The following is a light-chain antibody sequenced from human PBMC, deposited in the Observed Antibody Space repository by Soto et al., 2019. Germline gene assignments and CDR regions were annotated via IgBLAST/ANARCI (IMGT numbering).Light chain of an antibody. CDR3: QQYYSTPYT. CDR2: WAS. Sequence: DIVMTQSPDSLAVSLGERATTNCKSSQRVLYSSNNQNYLAWYQQKPGQPPKLLIYWASTRESGVPDRFSGSGSGTDFTLTISSLQAEDVAVYYCQQYYSTPYTFGQGTKLEIK. CDR1: QRVLYSSNNQNY. J-gene: IGKJ2*01. V-gene: IGKV4-1*01.